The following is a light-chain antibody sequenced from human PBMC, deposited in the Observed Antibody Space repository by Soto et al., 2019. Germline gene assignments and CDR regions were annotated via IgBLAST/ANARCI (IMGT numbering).Light chain of an antibody. CDR3: QPANSFTIT. Sequence: DIQMTQSPSSVSASVGDRVTITCRASQGISSWLAGYQQKPGKAPKLLIYAASSLQSGVPSRFSGSGPRTDFTLTIRSLQPEDFATYYCQPANSFTITFGKGTRLEIQ. CDR1: QGISSW. V-gene: IGKV1-12*01. CDR2: AAS. J-gene: IGKJ5*01.